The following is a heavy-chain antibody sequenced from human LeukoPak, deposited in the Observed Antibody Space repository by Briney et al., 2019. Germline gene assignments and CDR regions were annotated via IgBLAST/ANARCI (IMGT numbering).Heavy chain of an antibody. Sequence: SETLSLTCTVSGCSVNSGSYFWSWIRQPPGKGLESIGYIQNSARTNYNPSLESRVTISVDSSKDQFSLRLSSVTAADTTVYYCATDYSNFYGMDVWGQGTTVTVSS. J-gene: IGHJ6*02. V-gene: IGHV4-61*01. CDR2: IQNSART. D-gene: IGHD4-11*01. CDR1: GCSVNSGSYF. CDR3: ATDYSNFYGMDV.